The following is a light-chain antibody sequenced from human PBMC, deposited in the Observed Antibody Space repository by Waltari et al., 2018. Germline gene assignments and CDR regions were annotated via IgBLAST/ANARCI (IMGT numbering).Light chain of an antibody. CDR1: QSVSSY. Sequence: EIVKTQSPATLSVSPGERVTLSCRASQSVSSYLAWYQQKPGQAPRLLIYGASTRATGIPARISGSGSGTEFTLTISSLQSEDFALYYCQQYNHWPPAFGPGTKVDIK. CDR3: QQYNHWPPA. CDR2: GAS. J-gene: IGKJ3*01. V-gene: IGKV3-15*01.